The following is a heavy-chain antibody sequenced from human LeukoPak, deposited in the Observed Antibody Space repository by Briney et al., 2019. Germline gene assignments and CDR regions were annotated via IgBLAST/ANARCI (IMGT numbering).Heavy chain of an antibody. J-gene: IGHJ3*02. CDR2: FRSSGSII. CDR3: AREGVADAFDI. CDR1: GFSFSNFA. Sequence: GGSLRLSCSASGFSFSNFAMNRVRQAPGKGLEWISYFRSSGSIIYYADSVKGRFTISRDNAKNSLYLQMNSLRAEDTAVYYCAREGVADAFDIWGQGTMVTVSS. V-gene: IGHV3-48*04. D-gene: IGHD2-15*01.